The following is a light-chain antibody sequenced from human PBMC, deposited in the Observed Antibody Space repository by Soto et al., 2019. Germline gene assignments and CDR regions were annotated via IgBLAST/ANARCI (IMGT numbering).Light chain of an antibody. CDR1: QGIGVY. J-gene: IGKJ4*01. V-gene: IGKV1-27*01. CDR2: AAS. CDR3: QKYNSAPLT. Sequence: DIQMTQSPSSLSASFGDRVTITCQASQGIGVYLAWFQQKPGNAPKLLIYAASTLQSGVPSRFSGSGSGTDFTHTISGLQPEDVATSYCQKYNSAPLTFGGGTKVDIK.